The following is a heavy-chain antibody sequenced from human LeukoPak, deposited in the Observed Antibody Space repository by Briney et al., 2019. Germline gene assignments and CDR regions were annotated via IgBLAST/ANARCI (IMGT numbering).Heavy chain of an antibody. Sequence: SETLSLTCAVYGGSLSHYYWSWIRQSPEKGLEWIGEINRSGSTNYNPSLKSRVSISVDTSKNQFSLKLSSVTAADTAVYYCARGGFYCGDDCYVDYWGQGTLVTVSS. J-gene: IGHJ4*02. CDR1: GGSLSHYY. D-gene: IGHD2-21*02. CDR3: ARGGFYCGDDCYVDY. V-gene: IGHV4-34*01. CDR2: INRSGST.